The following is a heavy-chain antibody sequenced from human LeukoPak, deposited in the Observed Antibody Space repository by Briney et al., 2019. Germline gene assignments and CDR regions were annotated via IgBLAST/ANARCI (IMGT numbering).Heavy chain of an antibody. CDR2: ISSSSSTI. Sequence: GGSLRLSCAASGFTFSSYSMNWVRQAPGKGLEWVSYISSSSSTIYYADSVKGRFTISRDNAKNSLYLQMNSLRAEDTAVYYCARDGGTRLKYSYGYGDYWGQGTLVTVSS. V-gene: IGHV3-48*01. D-gene: IGHD5-18*01. CDR1: GFTFSSYS. CDR3: ARDGGTRLKYSYGYGDY. J-gene: IGHJ4*02.